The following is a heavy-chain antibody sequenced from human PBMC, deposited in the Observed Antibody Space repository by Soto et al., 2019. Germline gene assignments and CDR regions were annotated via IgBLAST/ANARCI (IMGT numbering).Heavy chain of an antibody. Sequence: ASVKVSCKASGYTFTSYYMHWVRQAPGQGLEWMGIINPSGGSTGYAQKFQGRVTMTRDTSTSTVYMELSSLRSEDTAVYYCARGDSSSWYDYYGMDVWGQGTTVTVSS. J-gene: IGHJ6*02. V-gene: IGHV1-46*01. CDR3: ARGDSSSWYDYYGMDV. D-gene: IGHD6-13*01. CDR1: GYTFTSYY. CDR2: INPSGGST.